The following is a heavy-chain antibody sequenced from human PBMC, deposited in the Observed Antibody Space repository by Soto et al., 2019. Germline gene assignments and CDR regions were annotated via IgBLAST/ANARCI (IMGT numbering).Heavy chain of an antibody. CDR1: GYTFTGYY. V-gene: IGHV1-2*04. Sequence: ASVKVSCKASGYTFTGYYMHWVRQAPGQGLEWMGWINPNSGGTNYAQKFQGWVTMTRDTSISTAYMELSRLRSDDTAVYYCARASINYDFWSGPDYYYYGMDVWGQGTTVTVSS. CDR2: INPNSGGT. D-gene: IGHD3-3*01. J-gene: IGHJ6*02. CDR3: ARASINYDFWSGPDYYYYGMDV.